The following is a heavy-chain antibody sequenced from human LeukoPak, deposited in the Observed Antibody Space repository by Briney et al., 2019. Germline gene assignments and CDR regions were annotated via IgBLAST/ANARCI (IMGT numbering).Heavy chain of an antibody. J-gene: IGHJ4*02. CDR3: ARARGLVVPAGMGY. CDR2: ISSSSSYI. D-gene: IGHD2-2*01. V-gene: IGHV3-21*01. Sequence: GGSLRLSCAASGFTFSSYSMNWVRQAPGKGLEWVSSISSSSSYIYYADSVKGRFTISRDNAKNSLYLQMNSLRAEDTAVYYCARARGLVVPAGMGYWGQGTLVTVSS. CDR1: GFTFSSYS.